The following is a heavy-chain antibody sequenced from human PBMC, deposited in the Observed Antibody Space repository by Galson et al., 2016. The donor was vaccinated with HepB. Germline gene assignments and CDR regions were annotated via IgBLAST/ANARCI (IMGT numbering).Heavy chain of an antibody. J-gene: IGHJ6*02. CDR1: GGTFSSYA. CDR2: FIIVFATT. V-gene: IGHV1-69*13. CDR3: ATKPRYCSGENCYYYGMDV. D-gene: IGHD2-15*01. Sequence: SVKVSCKASGGTFSSYAISWVRQAPRQGLEWMGGFIIVFATTTYAQKFQGRVTITADESTGTSYMDLSSLNSDDTAVYYCATKPRYCSGENCYYYGMDVWGQGTTVTVS.